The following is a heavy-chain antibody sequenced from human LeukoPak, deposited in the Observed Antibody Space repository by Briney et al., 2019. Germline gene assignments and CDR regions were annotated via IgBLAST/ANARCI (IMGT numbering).Heavy chain of an antibody. CDR2: INSDGSAP. J-gene: IGHJ4*02. V-gene: IGHV3-74*01. Sequence: GGSLRLSCAASGFTFSSYWMHWVRQAPGKGLVWVSRINSDGSAPGYADSVKGRFTISRDNAKNTLYLQMNSLRAEDTAVYYCTFWGEAGDYWGQGTLVTVSS. CDR1: GFTFSSYW. CDR3: TFWGEAGDY. D-gene: IGHD3-16*01.